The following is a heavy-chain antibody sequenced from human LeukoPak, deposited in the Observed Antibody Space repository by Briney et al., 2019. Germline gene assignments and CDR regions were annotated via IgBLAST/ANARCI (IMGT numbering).Heavy chain of an antibody. CDR3: AKEDSGYDFDY. J-gene: IGHJ4*02. D-gene: IGHD5-12*01. CDR2: ISYDGSDK. V-gene: IGHV3-30*18. Sequence: GGSLRLSCAASGFTFSSYGIHWVRQAPSKGLEWVAIISYDGSDKYYADSVKGRFTISRDNSKNTVYLQMNSLRGEDTVVYYCAKEDSGYDFDYWGQGTLVTVSS. CDR1: GFTFSSYG.